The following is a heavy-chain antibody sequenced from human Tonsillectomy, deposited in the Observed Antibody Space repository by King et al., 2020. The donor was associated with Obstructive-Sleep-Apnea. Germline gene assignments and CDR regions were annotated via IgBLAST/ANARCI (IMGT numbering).Heavy chain of an antibody. J-gene: IGHJ5*02. V-gene: IGHV4-34*01. CDR2: VNHSGST. Sequence: VQLQQWGEGLLKPSETLSLTCAVFGGSFSDYYWSWIRQPPGKGLEWIGEVNHSGSTKYNPSLKSRVTISVDTSKNQFSLKLNSVTAADTAVYYCARGSGAAAVNWFDPWGQGTLVTVSS. D-gene: IGHD6-13*01. CDR3: ARGSGAAAVNWFDP. CDR1: GGSFSDYY.